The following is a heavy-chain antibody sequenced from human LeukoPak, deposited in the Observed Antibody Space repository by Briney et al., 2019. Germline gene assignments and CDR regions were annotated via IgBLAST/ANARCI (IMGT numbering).Heavy chain of an antibody. V-gene: IGHV3-23*01. CDR2: ISGSGGST. CDR3: AKDSAMIVVVIPDY. Sequence: GGSLRLSCAASGFTLSSYAMSWVRQAPGKGLEWVSAISGSGGSTYYADSVKGRFTISRDNSKNTLYLQMNSLRAEDTAVYYCAKDSAMIVVVIPDYWGQGTLATVSS. CDR1: GFTLSSYA. J-gene: IGHJ4*02. D-gene: IGHD3-22*01.